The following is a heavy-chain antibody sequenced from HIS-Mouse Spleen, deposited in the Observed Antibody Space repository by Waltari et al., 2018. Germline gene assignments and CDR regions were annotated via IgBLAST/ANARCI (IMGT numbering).Heavy chain of an antibody. CDR1: GGSFSGYY. CDR3: ARIAEGYSSGWYAFDY. CDR2: INHSGST. J-gene: IGHJ4*02. Sequence: QVQLQQWGAGLLKPSKTLSLTCAVYGGSFSGYYWSWIRQPPGKGLEWIGEINHSGSTNYNPSLKSRVTISVDTSKNQFSLKLSSVTAADTAVYYCARIAEGYSSGWYAFDYWGQGTLVTVSS. V-gene: IGHV4-34*01. D-gene: IGHD6-19*01.